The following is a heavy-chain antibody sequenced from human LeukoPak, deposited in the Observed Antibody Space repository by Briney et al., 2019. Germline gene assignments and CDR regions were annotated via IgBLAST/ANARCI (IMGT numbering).Heavy chain of an antibody. CDR1: GFTFSSYS. Sequence: GGSLRLSCAASGFTFSSYSMNRVRQAPGKGLEWVSYITSSSTIYYADSVKGRFTISRDNAKNSLYLQMNSLRDEDTAVYYCARDRGVMIMGYFDYWGQGTLVTVSS. D-gene: IGHD3-10*01. J-gene: IGHJ4*02. CDR2: ITSSSTI. V-gene: IGHV3-48*02. CDR3: ARDRGVMIMGYFDY.